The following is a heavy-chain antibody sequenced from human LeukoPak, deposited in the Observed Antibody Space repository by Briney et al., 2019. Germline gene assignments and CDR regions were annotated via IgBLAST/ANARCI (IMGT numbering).Heavy chain of an antibody. J-gene: IGHJ4*02. CDR1: GYTFTSYG. Sequence: ASVKVSCKSSGYTFTSYGISWVRQAPGQGLEWMGWISAYNGNTNYAQKLQGRVTMTTDTSTSTAYMELRSLRSDDTAVYYCARDLMTAAAGNIDYWGQGTLVTVSS. D-gene: IGHD6-13*01. V-gene: IGHV1-18*01. CDR2: ISAYNGNT. CDR3: ARDLMTAAAGNIDY.